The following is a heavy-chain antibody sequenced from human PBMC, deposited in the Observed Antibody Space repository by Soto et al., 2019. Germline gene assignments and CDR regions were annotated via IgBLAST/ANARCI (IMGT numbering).Heavy chain of an antibody. J-gene: IGHJ3*01. D-gene: IGHD3-3*02. CDR2: IYPGDSDT. Sequence: PGESLKISCKGSGYSFTSYWIGWVRQMPGKGLEWMGIIYPGDSDTRYSPSFQGQVTISADKSISTAYLQWSSLKASDTAMYYCFFSISSPDRYAFYFWGQGSMVPVSS. CDR3: FFSISSPDRYAFYF. V-gene: IGHV5-51*01. CDR1: GYSFTSYW.